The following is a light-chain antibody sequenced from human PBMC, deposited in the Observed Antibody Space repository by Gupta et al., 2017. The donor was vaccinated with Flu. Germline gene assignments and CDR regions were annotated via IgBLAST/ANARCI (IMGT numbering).Light chain of an antibody. Sequence: DSATLTYRASQSLSGYLARCQQRRGQSPRLLIYDVFVRATGIPVRFSGSGSGTDFTLTISTLEHEDFGVYYCQKRSNAPPLTFGGGTRVEIK. CDR2: DVF. J-gene: IGKJ4*01. CDR3: QKRSNAPPLT. V-gene: IGKV3-11*01. CDR1: QSLSGY.